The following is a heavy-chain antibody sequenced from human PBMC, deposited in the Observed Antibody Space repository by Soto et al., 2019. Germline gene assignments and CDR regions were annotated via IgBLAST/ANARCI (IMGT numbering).Heavy chain of an antibody. CDR3: ARKYYYGSGSYYRVGTYCYYGMDV. J-gene: IGHJ6*02. Sequence: QVQLVQSGAEVKKPGSSVKVSCKASGGTFSSYAISWVRQAPGQGLEWMGGIIPIFGTANYAQKFQGRVTITADESTSKAYMELSSLRSEDTAVYYCARKYYYGSGSYYRVGTYCYYGMDVWGQGTTVTVSS. V-gene: IGHV1-69*01. D-gene: IGHD3-10*01. CDR1: GGTFSSYA. CDR2: IIPIFGTA.